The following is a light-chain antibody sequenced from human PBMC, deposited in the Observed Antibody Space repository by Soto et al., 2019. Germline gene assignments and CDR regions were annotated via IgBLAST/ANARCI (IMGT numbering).Light chain of an antibody. CDR1: RNIGSW. V-gene: IGKV1-5*03. CDR2: RAS. J-gene: IGKJ3*01. CDR3: QQHSNYPIT. Sequence: STLSASVGDRVTITCRASRNIGSWLAWYQQKAGKAPNLLIYRASILETGVPSRFTGSASGTEFTLTISSLQPDDFATYYCQQHSNYPITFGGWTKVDIK.